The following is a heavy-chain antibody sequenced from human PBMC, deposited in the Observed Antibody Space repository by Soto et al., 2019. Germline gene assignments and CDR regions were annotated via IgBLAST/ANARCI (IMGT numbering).Heavy chain of an antibody. D-gene: IGHD3-3*02. CDR3: AKDNCDYYHLPTYASDI. V-gene: IGHV3-23*01. CDR2: ISGSSGST. CDR1: GVTFVCSNYA. J-gene: IGHJ3*02. Sequence: GGSLRLSCAASGVTFVCSNYAMGGVRQAPGRGPEWVSGISGSSGSTYYADSVKGRFTISRDNSKNTLYLQMNSLRAEDTAVYYCAKDNCDYYHLPTYASDIWRHGTMVTV.